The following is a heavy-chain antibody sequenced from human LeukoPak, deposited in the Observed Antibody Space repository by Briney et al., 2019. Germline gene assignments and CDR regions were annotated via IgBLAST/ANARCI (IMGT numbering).Heavy chain of an antibody. J-gene: IGHJ5*02. Sequence: PSETLSLTCTVSGGAISSNYWSWIRQPPGKGLEWIGYSYYSGSVNYNPSLKGRVTIVVDTSKNQVSLKLSSVTAADTAVYYCARGGTRPDNWFDPWGQGTLVTVSS. CDR1: GGAISSNY. CDR3: ARGGTRPDNWFDP. V-gene: IGHV4-59*01. CDR2: SYYSGSV.